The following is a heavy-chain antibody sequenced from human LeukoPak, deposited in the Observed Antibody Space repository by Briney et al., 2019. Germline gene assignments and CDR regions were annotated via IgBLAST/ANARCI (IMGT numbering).Heavy chain of an antibody. CDR2: VHFSGRS. CDR1: AVSITSYY. J-gene: IGHJ3*01. V-gene: IGHV4-59*01. D-gene: IGHD2-15*01. Sequence: KPSETLSLTCTVSAVSITSYYWNWIRQPPGKGPEWIGYVHFSGRSLYNPSLKSRVTLSTDTSKNHITLDLNFVTAADTAVYYCARWGGGSLRAYDVWGQGTMATVSS. CDR3: ARWGGGSLRAYDV.